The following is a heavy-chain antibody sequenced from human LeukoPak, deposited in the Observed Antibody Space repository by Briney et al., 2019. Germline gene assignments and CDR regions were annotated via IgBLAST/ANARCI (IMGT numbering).Heavy chain of an antibody. Sequence: CQCFGYIFTKYWIGWVRQMPGKGLGLMGVIYHGCSDTRYSPSFQRQFTVTANKSISTAYLQWSSLKASDTAMYYCARLPYCGGDCYPNEIDPWGQGTPVTVSS. CDR3: ARLPYCGGDCYPNEIDP. V-gene: IGHV5-51*01. CDR1: GYIFTKYW. D-gene: IGHD2-21*02. CDR2: IYHGCSDT. J-gene: IGHJ5*02.